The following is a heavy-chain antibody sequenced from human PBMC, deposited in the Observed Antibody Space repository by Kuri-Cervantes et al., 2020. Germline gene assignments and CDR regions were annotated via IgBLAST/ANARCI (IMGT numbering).Heavy chain of an antibody. D-gene: IGHD5-24*01. Sequence: LSLTYAASGFTFSNYGMHWVRQAPGKGLEWVAVIWYDGSNKYYADSVKGRFTISRDNSKNTLYLQMNSLRAEDTAVYYCARLDGRDGYNRREYWGQGTLVTVSS. J-gene: IGHJ4*02. CDR1: GFTFSNYG. V-gene: IGHV3-33*01. CDR3: ARLDGRDGYNRREY. CDR2: IWYDGSNK.